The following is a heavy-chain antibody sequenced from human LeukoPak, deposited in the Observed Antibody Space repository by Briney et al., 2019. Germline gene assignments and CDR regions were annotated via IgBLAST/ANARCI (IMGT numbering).Heavy chain of an antibody. CDR1: GGSISSYY. D-gene: IGHD1-26*01. CDR3: ARDGGGSYHFDY. J-gene: IGHJ4*02. V-gene: IGHV4-59*01. Sequence: SEXLSLTFTVSGGSISSYYWSWIRPPPGKGVEWIGYIYYSGSTNYNPSLKSRVTMSVDTSKNQFSLKLSSVTAADTAVYYCARDGGGSYHFDYWGQGTLVTVSS. CDR2: IYYSGST.